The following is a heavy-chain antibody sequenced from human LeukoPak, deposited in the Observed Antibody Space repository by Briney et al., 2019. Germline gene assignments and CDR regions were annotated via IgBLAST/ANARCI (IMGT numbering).Heavy chain of an antibody. D-gene: IGHD5-18*01. CDR1: GGSISSGGYY. CDR3: ARGGYSYGHRFDY. V-gene: IGHV4-31*03. CDR2: IYYSGST. J-gene: IGHJ4*02. Sequence: PSETLSLTCTVSGGSISSGGYYWSWIRQHPGKGLEWIGYIYYSGSTYYNPSLKRRVTISVDTSKNQFSLKLSSVTAADTAVYYCARGGYSYGHRFDYWGQGTLVTVSS.